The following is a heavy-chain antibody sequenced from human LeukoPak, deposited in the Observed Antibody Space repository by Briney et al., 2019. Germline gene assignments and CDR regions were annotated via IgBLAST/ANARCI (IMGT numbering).Heavy chain of an antibody. V-gene: IGHV3-74*01. CDR2: INTDGSRT. CDR3: ARSAYYDRSGYYHDY. CDR1: GFSFSRYW. Sequence: GGSLRLSCAASGFSFSRYWIHWVRQAPGKGLVWLSRINTDGSRTTYADSMKGRLSLSRNNAKNTLYLQMNSLRAEDTAVYYCARSAYYDRSGYYHDYWGQGTLVTASS. D-gene: IGHD3-22*01. J-gene: IGHJ4*01.